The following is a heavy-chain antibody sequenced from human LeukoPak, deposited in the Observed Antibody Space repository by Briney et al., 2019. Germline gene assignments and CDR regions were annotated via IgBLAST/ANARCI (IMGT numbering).Heavy chain of an antibody. CDR3: ARDRYSGSSVFDY. V-gene: IGHV3-30-3*01. J-gene: IGHJ4*02. CDR1: GFTFSSYA. CDR2: ISYDGSNK. Sequence: GGSLRLSCAASGFTFSSYAMHWVRQAPGKGLEWVAVISYDGSNKYYADSAKGRFTISRDNSKNTLYLQMNSLRAEDTAVYYCARDRYSGSSVFDYWGQGTLVTVSS. D-gene: IGHD1-26*01.